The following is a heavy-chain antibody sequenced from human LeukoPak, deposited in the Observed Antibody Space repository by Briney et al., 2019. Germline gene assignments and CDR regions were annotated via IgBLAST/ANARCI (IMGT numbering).Heavy chain of an antibody. CDR1: GGSISSYY. V-gene: IGHV4-59*12. CDR2: IYYSGST. J-gene: IGHJ5*02. CDR3: ARALSSQWLVPPSNWFDA. Sequence: SETLSLTCTVSGGSISSYYWSWIRQPPGKGLEGIGYIYYSGSTNYNPSLKSRVTISVDTSKNQFSLKLSSVTAADTAVYYCARALSSQWLVPPSNWFDAWGQGTLVTVSS. D-gene: IGHD6-19*01.